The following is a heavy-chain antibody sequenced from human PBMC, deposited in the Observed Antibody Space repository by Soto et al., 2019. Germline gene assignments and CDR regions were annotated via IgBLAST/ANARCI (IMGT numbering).Heavy chain of an antibody. CDR1: GFTFSSYA. CDR2: ISYDGSNK. D-gene: IGHD6-13*01. V-gene: IGHV3-30*04. Sequence: PGGSLRLSCAASGFTFSSYAMYWVRQAPGKGLEWVAVISYDGSNKYYADSVKGRFTISRDNSKNTLYLQMNSLRAEDTAVYYCAKGIAAAGPYYYYYYGMDVWGQGTTVTVSS. J-gene: IGHJ6*02. CDR3: AKGIAAAGPYYYYYYGMDV.